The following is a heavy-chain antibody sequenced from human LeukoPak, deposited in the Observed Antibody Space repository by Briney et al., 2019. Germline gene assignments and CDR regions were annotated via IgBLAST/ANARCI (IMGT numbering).Heavy chain of an antibody. V-gene: IGHV3-73*01. Sequence: GGSLRLSCAASGFTFSGSALHWVRQASGKGLEWVGRIRSTANGYATAYAASVKGRFTISRDDSKNTAYLQMNSLKTDDTAVYYCTRYGSSSGSTDYWGQGTLVTVSS. CDR3: TRYGSSSGSTDY. CDR2: IRSTANGYAT. CDR1: GFTFSGSA. J-gene: IGHJ4*02. D-gene: IGHD6-6*01.